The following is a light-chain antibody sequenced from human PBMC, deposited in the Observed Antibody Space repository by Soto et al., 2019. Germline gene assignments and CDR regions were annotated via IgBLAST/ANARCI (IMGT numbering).Light chain of an antibody. CDR1: QSVSSN. V-gene: IGKV3-15*01. J-gene: IGKJ1*01. CDR2: GAS. Sequence: EVVMTQSPATLSVSPGERVTLSCRASQSVSSNLAWHQQKPGQAPRLLIYGASTRATGLPARFSGSGFGTEFTLTISSLQSEDFALYFCQQYNSWPPTFGQGTKVEIK. CDR3: QQYNSWPPT.